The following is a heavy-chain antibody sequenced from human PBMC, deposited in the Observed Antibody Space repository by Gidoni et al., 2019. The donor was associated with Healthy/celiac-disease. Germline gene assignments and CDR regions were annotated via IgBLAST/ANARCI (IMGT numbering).Heavy chain of an antibody. D-gene: IGHD2-8*01. Sequence: EVQLVESGGGLVQPGESLRLRCAASGLIFSYNYMHWVRQAPGTGLELVGRTRNKANSYTTEYAASVKGRFTISRDDSKNSLYLQMNSLKTEDTAVYYCAREPYCTNGVCSLDAFDIWGQGTMVTVSS. CDR2: TRNKANSYTT. J-gene: IGHJ3*02. V-gene: IGHV3-72*01. CDR3: AREPYCTNGVCSLDAFDI. CDR1: GLIFSYNY.